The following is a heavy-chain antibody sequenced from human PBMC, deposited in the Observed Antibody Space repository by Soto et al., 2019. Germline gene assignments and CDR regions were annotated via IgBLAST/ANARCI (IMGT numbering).Heavy chain of an antibody. CDR1: GFTLSGYA. J-gene: IGHJ4*02. D-gene: IGHD2-15*01. CDR2: ISSNRIGI. Sequence: GGSLRLSCAASGFTLSGYAMDWVRQAPGKGLEYVSCISSNRIGISYADSVQGRFTISRDNAKNSLYLQMNSLRAEDTAVYYCARDCSGGSCYSGGHPIDYWGQGTLVTVSS. V-gene: IGHV3-21*01. CDR3: ARDCSGGSCYSGGHPIDY.